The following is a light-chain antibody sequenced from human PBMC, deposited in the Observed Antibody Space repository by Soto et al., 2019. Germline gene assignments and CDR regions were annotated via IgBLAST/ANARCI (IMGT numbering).Light chain of an antibody. Sequence: QTVVTQPPSSSASPGESARLTCTLPSDISVADYDIYWYQQKPGSPPKYLLFYYSDSDKGQGSGVPSRFSGSKDASANAGILLISGLQSEDEADYYCMIWPSKALRVFGGGTKLTVL. CDR2: YYSDSDK. CDR3: MIWPSKALRV. V-gene: IGLV5-37*01. J-gene: IGLJ3*02. CDR1: SDISVADYD.